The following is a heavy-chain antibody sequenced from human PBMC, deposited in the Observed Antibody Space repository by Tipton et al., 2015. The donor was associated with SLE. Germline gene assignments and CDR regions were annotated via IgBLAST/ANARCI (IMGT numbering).Heavy chain of an antibody. CDR1: GDSINNYF. V-gene: IGHV4-59*01. CDR3: ARDKPSYSCLDY. D-gene: IGHD2-2*01. Sequence: TLSLTCTVSGDSINNYFWSWIRQPPGKGLEWIGCIYYSGSTNYNPSLKSRVTISVDTSKNQFSLKLSSVTAADTAMYYCARDKPSYSCLDYWGQGTLVTVSS. CDR2: IYYSGST. J-gene: IGHJ4*02.